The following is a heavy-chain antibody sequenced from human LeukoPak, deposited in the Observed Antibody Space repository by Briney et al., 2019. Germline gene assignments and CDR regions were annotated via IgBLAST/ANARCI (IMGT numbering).Heavy chain of an antibody. V-gene: IGHV1-2*02. J-gene: IGHJ6*03. CDR2: INPNSGGT. CDR1: GYTFTGYY. CDR3: ALVLVSASSFNYFDV. Sequence: GASVKVSCKASGYTFTGYYMHWVRQAPGQGLEWMGWINPNSGGTNYAQKFQGRVTMTRDTSINTAYMELSRLKSDDTALYYCALVLVSASSFNYFDVWGKGTTVTISS. D-gene: IGHD2-21*02.